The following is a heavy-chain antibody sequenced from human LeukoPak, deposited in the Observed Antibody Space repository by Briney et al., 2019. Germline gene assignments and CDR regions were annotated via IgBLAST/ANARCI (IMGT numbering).Heavy chain of an antibody. V-gene: IGHV1-18*04. CDR2: ISAYNGDT. D-gene: IGHD3-16*01. CDR3: ARATAGDVDY. Sequence: ASVKVSCKASGYTFTSYGISWVRQAPGQGLEWMGWISAYNGDTNYAQKLQGRVTMTTDTSTTTVYMELRSLRSDDTAMYFRARATAGDVDYWGQGTLVTVSS. J-gene: IGHJ4*02. CDR1: GYTFTSYG.